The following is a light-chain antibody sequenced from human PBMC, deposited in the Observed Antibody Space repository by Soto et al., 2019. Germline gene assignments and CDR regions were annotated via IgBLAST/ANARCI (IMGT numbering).Light chain of an antibody. CDR1: QGIRTD. CDR2: GAS. Sequence: SLLAPVGARVTITCRASQGIRTDLGWYQQSPGKAPKVLIVGASTLQSGVPSRFSGSGSGTDFTLTISSLQPEDSTTYYCLQDFSYPRTFGQGTKVDIK. CDR3: LQDFSYPRT. V-gene: IGKV1-6*01. J-gene: IGKJ1*01.